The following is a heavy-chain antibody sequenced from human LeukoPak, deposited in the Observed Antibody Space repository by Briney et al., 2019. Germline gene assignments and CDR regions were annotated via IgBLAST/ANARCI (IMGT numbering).Heavy chain of an antibody. CDR1: VVTFSSDW. CDR2: IYHSGST. J-gene: IGHJ4*02. Sequence: PGGALRLSCAASVVTFSSDWISWVRQPPGKGREWMWEIYHSGSTNYNPSPKSRVTISVDKSKNQFSLKLSSVTAADTAVYYCARVAYSGSYYFEYWGQGTLVTVSS. CDR3: ARVAYSGSYYFEY. V-gene: IGHV4-4*02. D-gene: IGHD1-26*01.